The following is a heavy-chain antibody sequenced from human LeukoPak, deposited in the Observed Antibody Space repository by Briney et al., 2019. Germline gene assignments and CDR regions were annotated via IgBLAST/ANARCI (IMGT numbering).Heavy chain of an antibody. D-gene: IGHD2-2*01. J-gene: IGHJ6*03. Sequence: GGSLRLSCAASGFTFSSYSMNWVRQAPGKGLEWVSSISSSSSSYIYYADSVKGRFTISRDNAKNSLYLQMNSLRAEDTAVYYCARDPASHYYYMDVWGKGTTVTVSS. CDR1: GFTFSSYS. V-gene: IGHV3-21*01. CDR2: ISSSSSSYI. CDR3: ARDPASHYYYMDV.